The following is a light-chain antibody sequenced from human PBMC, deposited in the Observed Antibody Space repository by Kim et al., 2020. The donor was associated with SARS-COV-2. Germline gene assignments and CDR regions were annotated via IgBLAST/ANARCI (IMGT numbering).Light chain of an antibody. V-gene: IGKV3-20*01. J-gene: IGKJ5*01. CDR3: QQYGSSPIT. CDR1: RSVSNRY. CDR2: GAS. Sequence: SPVERATLACWASRSVSNRYLAWYQPKPGQTPRLLIYGASNRAAGLPDRFSGSGSGTDFTLTISRLETEDFAIYYCQQYGSSPITFGQGTRLEIK.